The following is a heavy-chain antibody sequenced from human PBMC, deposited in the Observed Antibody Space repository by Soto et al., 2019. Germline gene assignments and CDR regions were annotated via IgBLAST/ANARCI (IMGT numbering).Heavy chain of an antibody. CDR3: ARALVVVTEYFDY. J-gene: IGHJ4*02. V-gene: IGHV3-7*03. Sequence: LRLSCVASGFTISGYWMSWVRQAPGKGLEWVANIKQDGSEQHYVDSVKGRFTISKDYAKNSLFLQMNSLRAEDTAVYYCARALVVVTEYFDYWGQGILVTVSS. CDR2: IKQDGSEQ. D-gene: IGHD3-22*01. CDR1: GFTISGYW.